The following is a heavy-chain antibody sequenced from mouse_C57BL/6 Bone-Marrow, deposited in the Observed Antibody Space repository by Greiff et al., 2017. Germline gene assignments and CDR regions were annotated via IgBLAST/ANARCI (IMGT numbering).Heavy chain of an antibody. CDR1: GFTFSSYG. D-gene: IGHD2-1*01. V-gene: IGHV5-6*01. CDR3: ARSTDYGKGYYAMDY. J-gene: IGHJ4*01. CDR2: ISSGGSYT. Sequence: EVQVVESGGDLVKPGGSLKLSCAASGFTFSSYGMSWVRQTPDKRLEWVATISSGGSYTYYPDSVKGRFTISRDNAKNTLYLQMSSLKSEDTAMYYCARSTDYGKGYYAMDYWGQGTSVTVSS.